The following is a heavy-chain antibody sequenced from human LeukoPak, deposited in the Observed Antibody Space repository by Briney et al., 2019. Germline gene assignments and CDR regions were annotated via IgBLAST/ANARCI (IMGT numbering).Heavy chain of an antibody. CDR2: ISAYNGNT. CDR3: ARDGVTFYGDYPDHGAFDI. Sequence: ASVKVSCKASGYTFTSYGISWVRQAPGQGLEWMGWISAYNGNTNYAQKLQGRVTMTTDTPTSTAYMELRSLRFDDTAVYYCARDGVTFYGDYPDHGAFDIWGQGTMVTVSS. D-gene: IGHD4-17*01. V-gene: IGHV1-18*01. CDR1: GYTFTSYG. J-gene: IGHJ3*02.